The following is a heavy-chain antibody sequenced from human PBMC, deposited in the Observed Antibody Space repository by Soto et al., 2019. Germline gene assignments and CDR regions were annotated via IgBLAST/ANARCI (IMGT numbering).Heavy chain of an antibody. V-gene: IGHV4-59*01. J-gene: IGHJ6*02. CDR3: ARGQQLVEGDYYYGMDV. D-gene: IGHD6-13*01. Sequence: SETLSLTCTVSGGSISSYYWSWIRQPPGKGLEWIGYIYYSGSTNYNPSLKSRVTISVDTSKNQFSLKLSSVTAADTAVYYCARGQQLVEGDYYYGMDVWGQGTTVTVSS. CDR1: GGSISSYY. CDR2: IYYSGST.